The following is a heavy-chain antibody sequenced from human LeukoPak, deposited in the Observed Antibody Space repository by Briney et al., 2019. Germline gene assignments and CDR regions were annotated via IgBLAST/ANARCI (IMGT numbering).Heavy chain of an antibody. CDR2: IKSKVDGGTT. CDR1: GFTFSNAW. D-gene: IGHD3-16*02. J-gene: IGHJ4*02. CDR3: TTAGRDYVWGSYRPFHY. V-gene: IGHV3-15*01. Sequence: KTGWSLRLSCVASGFTFSNAWMSWVRQAPGKGLECVGRIKSKVDGGTTDYGAPVEGRFTISRDDSKNRLYLEMNSLKTEDTAVYYCTTAGRDYVWGSYRPFHYWGQGTLVTISS.